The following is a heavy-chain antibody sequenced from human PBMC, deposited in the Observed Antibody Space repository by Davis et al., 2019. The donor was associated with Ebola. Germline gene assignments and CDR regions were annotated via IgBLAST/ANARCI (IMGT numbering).Heavy chain of an antibody. CDR3: ASFSMTRFDY. D-gene: IGHD2/OR15-2a*01. CDR1: GGSISSYY. CDR2: IYYSGST. Sequence: SETLSLTCTVSGGSISSYYWSWIRQPPGKGLEWIGYIYYSGSTNYNPSLKSRVTISVDTSKNQFSLKLSSVTAADTAVYYCASFSMTRFDYWGQGTLVTVSS. V-gene: IGHV4-59*08. J-gene: IGHJ4*02.